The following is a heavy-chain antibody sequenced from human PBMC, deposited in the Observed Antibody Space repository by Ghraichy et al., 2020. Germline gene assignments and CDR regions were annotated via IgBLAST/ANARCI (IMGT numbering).Heavy chain of an antibody. V-gene: IGHV3-73*01. J-gene: IGHJ6*02. CDR1: GFSFSGSA. CDR2: IRSKPNNYAT. CDR3: TSHTTAAGAYGMDV. Sequence: GGSLRLSCVVSGFSFSGSAMHWVRQASGKGLEWVGRIRSKPNNYATTYAASVKGRFTISRDDSKNTAYLQMNSLITEDTAVYYCTSHTTAAGAYGMDVWGQGTTVTVSS. D-gene: IGHD6-13*01.